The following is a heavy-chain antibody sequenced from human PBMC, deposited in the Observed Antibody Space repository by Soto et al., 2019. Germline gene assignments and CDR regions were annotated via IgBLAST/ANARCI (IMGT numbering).Heavy chain of an antibody. J-gene: IGHJ4*02. Sequence: QITLKESGPTLVKPTQTLTLTCTFSGFSLSTSGVGVGWIRQPPGKALEWLALIYWDDDKRYSPSLKSRLTITKDTPKNPVVLTMTHMDPVDTATYYCAHSLIPNWGSRGAFDSWGQGTLVTVSS. CDR2: IYWDDDK. CDR3: AHSLIPNWGSRGAFDS. D-gene: IGHD7-27*01. CDR1: GFSLSTSGVG. V-gene: IGHV2-5*02.